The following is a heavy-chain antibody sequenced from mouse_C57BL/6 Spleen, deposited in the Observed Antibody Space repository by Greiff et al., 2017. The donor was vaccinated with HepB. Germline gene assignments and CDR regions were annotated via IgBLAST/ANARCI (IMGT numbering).Heavy chain of an antibody. CDR1: GYTITSGYY. Sequence: DVKLQESGPGLVKPSQSLSLTCSVTGYTITSGYYWNWIRQFPGNKLEWMGYISYDGSNNYNPSLKNRIPITRDTSKNQFFLKLNSVTTEDTAKYFCARANYDYDGGGPWFAYWGQGTLVTVSA. CDR3: ARANYDYDGGGPWFAY. D-gene: IGHD2-4*01. J-gene: IGHJ3*01. V-gene: IGHV3-6*01. CDR2: ISYDGSN.